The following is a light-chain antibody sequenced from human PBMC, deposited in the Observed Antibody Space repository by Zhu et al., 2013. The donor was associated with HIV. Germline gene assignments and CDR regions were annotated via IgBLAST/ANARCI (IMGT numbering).Light chain of an antibody. Sequence: DIQMTQSPSSLSASVGDEVTITCRASQRIDTYVNWYQQKPGEAPKVLIYAASSLQSGVPSRFSGSGSGTDFTLTISSLQPDDFATYYCQQSYSTLITFGQGTRLEIK. J-gene: IGKJ5*01. CDR1: QRIDTY. CDR3: QQSYSTLIT. CDR2: AAS. V-gene: IGKV1-39*01.